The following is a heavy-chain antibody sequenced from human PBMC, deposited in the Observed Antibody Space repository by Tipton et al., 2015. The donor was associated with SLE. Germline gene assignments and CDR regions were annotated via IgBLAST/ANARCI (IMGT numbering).Heavy chain of an antibody. Sequence: SLRLSCAASGFSFGSYGMHWVRPAPGKGLEWVAVIWYDGGTQYYADSVKGRFTISRDNSKNTLYLQMNSLRADDTAVYYCAKSFIGRTWFFDYWGQGTLVPVSS. CDR2: IWYDGGTQ. D-gene: IGHD6-13*01. CDR3: AKSFIGRTWFFDY. CDR1: GFSFGSYG. V-gene: IGHV3-30*18. J-gene: IGHJ4*02.